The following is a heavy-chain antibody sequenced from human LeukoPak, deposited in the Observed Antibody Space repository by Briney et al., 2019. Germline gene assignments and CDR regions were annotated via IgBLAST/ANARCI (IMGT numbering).Heavy chain of an antibody. Sequence: GSLRLSCTASGFTFGDYAMSWVRQAPGKGLEWVGFIRSKAYGGTTEYAASVKGRFTISRDDSKSIAYLQMNSLKTEDTAVYYCTRGYYDILTGYLYWGQGTLVTVSS. D-gene: IGHD3-9*01. V-gene: IGHV3-49*04. J-gene: IGHJ4*02. CDR1: GFTFGDYA. CDR2: IRSKAYGGTT. CDR3: TRGYYDILTGYLY.